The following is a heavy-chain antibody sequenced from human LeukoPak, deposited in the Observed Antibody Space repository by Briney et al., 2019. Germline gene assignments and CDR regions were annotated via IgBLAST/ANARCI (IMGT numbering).Heavy chain of an antibody. V-gene: IGHV1-18*01. CDR2: ISAYNGNK. D-gene: IGHD3-9*01. Sequence: ASVTVSFKSSVYTFTSYGISWVRQPPGQGLEWMGLISAYNGNKNYAQKLQGRGTMTTDTYTSTAYMELRSLRSDDTAVYYCARSGNILTGYYKARFDYWGQGTLVTVSS. CDR1: VYTFTSYG. J-gene: IGHJ4*02. CDR3: ARSGNILTGYYKARFDY.